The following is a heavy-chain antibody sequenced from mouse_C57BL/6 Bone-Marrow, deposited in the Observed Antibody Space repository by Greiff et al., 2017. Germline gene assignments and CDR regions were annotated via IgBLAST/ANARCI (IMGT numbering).Heavy chain of an antibody. CDR1: GYTFTDYY. V-gene: IGHV1-19*01. J-gene: IGHJ3*01. CDR3: ALSTMVRGVAY. CDR2: INPDNGGT. Sequence: EVQLQQSGPVLVKPGASVKMSCKASGYTFTDYYMNWVKQSHGKSLEWIGVINPDNGGTSYNQKFKGKATMTVDKSSSTAYMELISLTSEDSAVYYCALSTMVRGVAYWGQGTLVTVSA. D-gene: IGHD2-1*01.